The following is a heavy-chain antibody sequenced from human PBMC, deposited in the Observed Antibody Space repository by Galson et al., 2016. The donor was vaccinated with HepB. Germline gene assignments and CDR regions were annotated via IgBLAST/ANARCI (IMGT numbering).Heavy chain of an antibody. CDR2: ISRGGTYT. V-gene: IGHV3-21*01. D-gene: IGHD3-22*01. J-gene: IGHJ3*02. CDR1: GITLRGYA. CDR3: ASERLDSSGYSHPDAFEI. Sequence: SLRLSCAASGITLRGYAMNWVRQAPGKGLDWVSCISRGGTYTYYADSVKGRFTVSRDNAKNSMYLQMNNLRAEDTALYYCASERLDSSGYSHPDAFEIWGLGTMVTVSS.